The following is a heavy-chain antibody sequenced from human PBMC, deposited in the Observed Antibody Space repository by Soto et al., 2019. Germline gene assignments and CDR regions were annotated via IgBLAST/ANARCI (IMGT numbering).Heavy chain of an antibody. Sequence: SETLSLTCAVYGGSFSGYYWSWIRQPPGKGLEWIGEINHSGSTNYNPSLKSRVTISVDTSKNQFSLKLSSVTAADTAVYYCARHFGSSWYNWFDPWGQGTLVTVSS. CDR1: GGSFSGYY. V-gene: IGHV4-34*01. CDR3: ARHFGSSWYNWFDP. CDR2: INHSGST. J-gene: IGHJ5*02. D-gene: IGHD6-13*01.